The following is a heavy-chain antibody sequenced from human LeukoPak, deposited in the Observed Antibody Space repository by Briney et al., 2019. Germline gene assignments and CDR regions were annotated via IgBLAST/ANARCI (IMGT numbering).Heavy chain of an antibody. CDR1: GYTFTGYY. V-gene: IGHV1-2*02. D-gene: IGHD6-13*01. J-gene: IGHJ4*02. CDR2: INPNSGGT. CDR3: ARALYTSRSYLATFSPTNFDH. Sequence: GASVKVSCKASGYTFTGYYMHWVRQAPGQGLEWMGWINPNSGGTNYAQKFQGRVTMTRDTSISTPYMGLSWLRSDDTAVYYCARALYTSRSYLATFSPTNFDHWGQGTLVTVSS.